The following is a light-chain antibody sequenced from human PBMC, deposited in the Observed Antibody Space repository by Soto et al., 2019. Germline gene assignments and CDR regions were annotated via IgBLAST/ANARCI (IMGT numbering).Light chain of an antibody. J-gene: IGLJ3*02. V-gene: IGLV3-21*02. Sequence: SYELTQAPSVSVAPGQTATISCGGNNIGTKSVHWYQQRPGQAPVVVVYDNRDRPSGIPDRFSGSNSGNTATLTINRVEPGDEAAYYCQVWDSGSDHSGVFGGGTKLTVL. CDR2: DNR. CDR1: NIGTKS. CDR3: QVWDSGSDHSGV.